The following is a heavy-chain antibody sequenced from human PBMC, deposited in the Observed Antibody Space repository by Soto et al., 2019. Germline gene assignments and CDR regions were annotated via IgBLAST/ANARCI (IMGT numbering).Heavy chain of an antibody. CDR3: ARDRGTAMVTFDY. J-gene: IGHJ4*02. CDR1: GFTFSSYG. CDR2: IWYDGSNK. V-gene: IGHV3-33*01. D-gene: IGHD5-18*01. Sequence: GGSLRLSCAASGFTFSSYGMHWVRQAPGKGLEWVAVIWYDGSNKYYADSVKGRFTISRDNSKNTLYLQMNSLRAEDTAVYYCARDRGTAMVTFDYWGQGTLVTVSS.